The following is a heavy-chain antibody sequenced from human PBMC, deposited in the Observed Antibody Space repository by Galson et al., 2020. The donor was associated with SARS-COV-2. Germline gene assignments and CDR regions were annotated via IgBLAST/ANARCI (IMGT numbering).Heavy chain of an antibody. CDR3: ATGPIAVAGTGRYNWFDP. CDR1: GYTLTELS. J-gene: IGHJ5*02. Sequence: ASVQVSCKVSGYTLTELSMHWVRQAPGKGLEWMGGFDPEDGETIYAQKFQGRVTMTEDTSTDTAYMELSSLRSEDTAVYYCATGPIAVAGTGRYNWFDPWGQGTLVTVSS. V-gene: IGHV1-24*01. CDR2: FDPEDGET. D-gene: IGHD6-19*01.